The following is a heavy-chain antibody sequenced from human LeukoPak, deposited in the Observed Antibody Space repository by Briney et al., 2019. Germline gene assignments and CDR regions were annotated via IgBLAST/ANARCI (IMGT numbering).Heavy chain of an antibody. D-gene: IGHD3-10*01. J-gene: IGHJ4*02. CDR2: INSDGSST. Sequence: GGSLRLSCAASGFTFSSYWMHWVRQAPGKGLVWVSRINSDGSSTSYADSVKGRFATSRDNSKNTLYLQMSSLRAEDTAVYYCAKDRRDYYGSGSFYTYYFDSWGQGTLVTVSS. CDR3: AKDRRDYYGSGSFYTYYFDS. CDR1: GFTFSSYW. V-gene: IGHV3-74*01.